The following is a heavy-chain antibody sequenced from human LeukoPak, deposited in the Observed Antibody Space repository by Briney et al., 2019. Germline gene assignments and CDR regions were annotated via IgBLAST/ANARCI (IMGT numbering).Heavy chain of an antibody. CDR3: AKDRMGSSSTVPFDY. V-gene: IGHV3-23*01. J-gene: IGHJ4*02. Sequence: PGGSLRLSCAASGFTFSSYAMSWVRQAPGKGLEWVSAISGSGGSTYYADSVKGRFTISRDSSKNTLYLQMNSLRAEDTAVYYCAKDRMGSSSTVPFDYWGQGTLVTVSS. CDR1: GFTFSSYA. D-gene: IGHD6-13*01. CDR2: ISGSGGST.